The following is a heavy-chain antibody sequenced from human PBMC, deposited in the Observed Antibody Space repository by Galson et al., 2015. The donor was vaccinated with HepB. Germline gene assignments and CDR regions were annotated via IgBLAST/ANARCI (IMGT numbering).Heavy chain of an antibody. CDR1: GFTFSSYG. CDR3: ARMVIQLGFDY. CDR2: IWCDGSNK. J-gene: IGHJ4*02. D-gene: IGHD5-18*01. V-gene: IGHV3-33*01. Sequence: SLRLSCAASGFTFSSYGMHWVRQAPGKGLEWVAVIWCDGSNKYYADSGKGRFTISRDNSKNTLYLQMNSLRAEDTAVYYCARMVIQLGFDYWGQGTLVTVSS.